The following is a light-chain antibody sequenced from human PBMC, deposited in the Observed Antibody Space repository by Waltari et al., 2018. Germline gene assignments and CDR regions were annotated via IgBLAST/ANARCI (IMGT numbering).Light chain of an antibody. J-gene: IGKJ2*01. CDR2: GAS. CDR1: QSVSSSY. V-gene: IGKV3-20*01. CDR3: QQYGRT. Sequence: TLSCRASQSVSSSYLAWYQQKPGQDPRLLIYGASSRATGIPDRFSGSGSGTDFTLTISRLEPEDFAVYYCQQYGRTFGQGTKLEIK.